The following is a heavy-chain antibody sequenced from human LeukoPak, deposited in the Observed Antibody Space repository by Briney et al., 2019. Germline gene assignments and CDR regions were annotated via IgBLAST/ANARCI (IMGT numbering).Heavy chain of an antibody. CDR2: INHSGST. V-gene: IGHV4-34*01. D-gene: IGHD6-13*01. Sequence: SETLSLTCAVYGGSFSGYYWSWIRQPPGKGLEWIREINHSGSTNYNPSLKSRVTISVDTSKNQFSLKLSSVTAADTAVYYCARGQRSDSQQLVLDYWGQGTLVTVSS. CDR1: GGSFSGYY. CDR3: ARGQRSDSQQLVLDY. J-gene: IGHJ4*02.